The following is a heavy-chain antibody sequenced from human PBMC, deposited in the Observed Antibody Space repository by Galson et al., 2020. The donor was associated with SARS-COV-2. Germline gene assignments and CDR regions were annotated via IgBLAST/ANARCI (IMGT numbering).Heavy chain of an antibody. CDR3: ARVSMYDSSGDYMDV. CDR2: ISSSSSYI. D-gene: IGHD3-22*01. Sequence: NSGGSLRLSCAASGFTFSSYSMNWVRQAPGKGLEWVSSISSSSSYIYYADSVKGRFTISRDNAKNSLYLQMNSLRAEDTAFYYCARVSMYDSSGDYMDVWGKGATVTVSS. V-gene: IGHV3-21*04. CDR1: GFTFSSYS. J-gene: IGHJ6*03.